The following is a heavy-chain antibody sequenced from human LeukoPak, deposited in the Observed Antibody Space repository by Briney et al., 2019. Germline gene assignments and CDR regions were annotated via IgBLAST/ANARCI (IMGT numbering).Heavy chain of an antibody. J-gene: IGHJ6*03. D-gene: IGHD3-10*01. CDR1: GGSISRGGYS. V-gene: IGHV4-61*08. CDR3: ARGTYYYGSGSEIDVGYYYYYMDV. Sequence: SETLSLTCAVSGGSISRGGYSWRWIWQPPGKGLEWIGYIYYSGGTHYKPSLTSRVTISVDTSKNQFSLKLCSVTPAHTAVYYCARGTYYYGSGSEIDVGYYYYYMDVWGKGTTVTISS. CDR2: IYYSGGT.